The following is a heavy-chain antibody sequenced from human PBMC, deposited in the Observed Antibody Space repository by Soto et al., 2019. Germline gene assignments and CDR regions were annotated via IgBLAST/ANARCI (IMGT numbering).Heavy chain of an antibody. D-gene: IGHD3-22*01. Sequence: GGSLRLSCAASGFTFSSYAMSWFRQAPGKGLEWVSAISGSGGSTSYADSVKGRFTISRDNSKNTLYLQMNSLRAEDTAVYYYAKEFRSMLGVVLNSFDYWGQGTLVTVSS. CDR1: GFTFSSYA. CDR2: ISGSGGST. CDR3: AKEFRSMLGVVLNSFDY. J-gene: IGHJ4*02. V-gene: IGHV3-23*01.